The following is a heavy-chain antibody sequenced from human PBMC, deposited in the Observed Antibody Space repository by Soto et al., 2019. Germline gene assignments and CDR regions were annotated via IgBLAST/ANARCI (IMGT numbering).Heavy chain of an antibody. D-gene: IGHD3-3*01. CDR1: GYTFTSYG. CDR2: ISAYNGNT. J-gene: IGHJ5*02. Sequence: QVQLVQSGAEVKKPGASVKVSCKASGYTFTSYGISWVRQAPGQGLAWMGWISAYNGNTNYAQKLQGRVTMTTDTSTSTAYMELRSLRSDDTAVYYCARVYYDFWSGYANWFDPWGQGTLVTVSS. CDR3: ARVYYDFWSGYANWFDP. V-gene: IGHV1-18*01.